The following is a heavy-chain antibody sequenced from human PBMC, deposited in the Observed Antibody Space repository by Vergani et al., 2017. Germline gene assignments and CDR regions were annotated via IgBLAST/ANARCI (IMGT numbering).Heavy chain of an antibody. D-gene: IGHD5-18*01. V-gene: IGHV1-3*01. CDR3: ARNFYSYGFHLPRY. J-gene: IGHJ4*02. CDR2: INAGNGNT. CDR1: GYTFTSYA. Sequence: QVQLVQSGAEVKKPGASVKVSCKASGYTFTSYAMHWVRQAPGQRLEWMGWINAGNGNTKYSQKFQGRVTITRDTSASTAYMELSSLRSEETAVYYCARNFYSYGFHLPRYGGQGTLVTVSS.